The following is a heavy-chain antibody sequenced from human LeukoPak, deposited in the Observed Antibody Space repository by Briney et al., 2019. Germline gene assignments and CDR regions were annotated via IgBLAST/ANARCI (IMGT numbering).Heavy chain of an antibody. D-gene: IGHD5-12*01. CDR1: GFTFSNYW. J-gene: IGHJ4*02. CDR3: ARGGFGGYDSSFDY. Sequence: GGSLRLSRAASGFTFSNYWMHWVRQAPGKELVWISRINSDGSSTSYADSVKGRFTISRDNPKNTLYLQMNSLRAEDTAVYYCARGGFGGYDSSFDYWGQGTLVTVSS. CDR2: INSDGSST. V-gene: IGHV3-74*01.